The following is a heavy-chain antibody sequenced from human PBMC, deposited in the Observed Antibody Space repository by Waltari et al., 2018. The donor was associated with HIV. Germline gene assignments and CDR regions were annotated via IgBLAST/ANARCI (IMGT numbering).Heavy chain of an antibody. V-gene: IGHV4-38-2*01. J-gene: IGHJ4*02. CDR2: LWRTGST. D-gene: IGHD6-13*01. CDR1: GYSISSGYY. Sequence: QVQLQESGPGLVKPSETLSLTCAVSGYSISSGYYWGWIRQPPGKGLAWIGSLWRTGSTYYNPSLKSRVTISGDTSKNQCSLNLTSVTAADTAVYFCARLPYSASRFDYWGQGTLVTVSS. CDR3: ARLPYSASRFDY.